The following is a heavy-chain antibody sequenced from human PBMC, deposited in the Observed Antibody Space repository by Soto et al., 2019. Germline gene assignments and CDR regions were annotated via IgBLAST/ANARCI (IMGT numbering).Heavy chain of an antibody. J-gene: IGHJ4*02. Sequence: GGSLRLSCAASGFTFSSNAMSWVRQAPGKGLEWVSGITGSGGITDYADSVKGRFTISRDNSRNTVYLQMNYLRVEDTAVYFCAKHTTFYYDRTGPGVPFDYWGQGILVTVSS. CDR2: ITGSGGIT. CDR1: GFTFSSNA. CDR3: AKHTTFYYDRTGPGVPFDY. V-gene: IGHV3-23*01. D-gene: IGHD3-22*01.